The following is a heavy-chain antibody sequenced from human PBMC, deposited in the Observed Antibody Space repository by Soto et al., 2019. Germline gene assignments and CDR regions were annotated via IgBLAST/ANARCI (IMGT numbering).Heavy chain of an antibody. V-gene: IGHV3-23*01. D-gene: IGHD6-19*01. CDR2: VSGSGGTT. CDR1: GFTFSSSA. Sequence: EVQLLDSGGGLVQPGGSLRLSCAASGFTFSSSAMSWVRQAPGKGLEWVSAVSGSGGTTYYADSVRGRFTISRDNSKNTLYLQINSLRAEETAIYFCARCTVDTSVPSGWCHYLDPWGQGTLVTVSS. CDR3: ARCTVDTSVPSGWCHYLDP. J-gene: IGHJ5*02.